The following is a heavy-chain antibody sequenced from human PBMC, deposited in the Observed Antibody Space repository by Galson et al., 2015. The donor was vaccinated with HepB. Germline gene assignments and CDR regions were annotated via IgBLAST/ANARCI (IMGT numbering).Heavy chain of an antibody. V-gene: IGHV3-48*01. CDR2: ISSSSSTI. CDR3: ASNKIYAYY. CDR1: GFTFSSYS. D-gene: IGHD2/OR15-2a*01. Sequence: SLRLSCAASGFTFSSYSMNWVRQAPGKGLEWVSYISSSSSTIYYADSVKGRFTISRDNAKNSLYLQMNSLRAEDTAVYYCASNKIYAYYWGQGTLVTVSS. J-gene: IGHJ4*02.